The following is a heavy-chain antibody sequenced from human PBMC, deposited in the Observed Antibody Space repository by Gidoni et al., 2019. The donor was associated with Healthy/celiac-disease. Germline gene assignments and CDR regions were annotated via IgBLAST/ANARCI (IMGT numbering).Heavy chain of an antibody. CDR3: AKDPGDYSNYAHYYYYGMDV. V-gene: IGHV3-23*01. CDR1: GFTFSCYA. J-gene: IGHJ6*02. D-gene: IGHD4-4*01. Sequence: EVQLLESGGGLVQHGGCLRLSCAASGFTFSCYAMSWVRQAPGKGLDCVSAISGSGGSTYYADAVKGRFTISRDNSKNTLYLQMNSLRAEDTAVYYCAKDPGDYSNYAHYYYYGMDVWGQGTTVTVSS. CDR2: ISGSGGST.